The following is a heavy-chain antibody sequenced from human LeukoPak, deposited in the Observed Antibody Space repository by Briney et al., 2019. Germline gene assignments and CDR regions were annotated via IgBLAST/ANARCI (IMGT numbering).Heavy chain of an antibody. D-gene: IGHD5-18*01. Sequence: ASVKVSCKASGYTFTTYGISRLRQAPGQGLEWMGWISTYNGDTNYAQKVQGRVTLTTDTSTSTVYMELRSLRSDDTAVYYCARRGSVDTPMSNWEWWYWGQGTLVTVSS. CDR2: ISTYNGDT. J-gene: IGHJ4*02. V-gene: IGHV1-18*01. CDR3: ARRGSVDTPMSNWEWWY. CDR1: GYTFTTYG.